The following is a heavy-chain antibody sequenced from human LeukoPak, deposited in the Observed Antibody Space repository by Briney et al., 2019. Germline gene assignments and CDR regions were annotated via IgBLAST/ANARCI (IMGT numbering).Heavy chain of an antibody. CDR2: ISGSGWST. Sequence: GGSLRLSCAASGFTYRDYYMRWIRQAPAKGLEWVSAISGSGWSTYYADSVKGRFTISRDNSKNTLYLQMNSLRAEDTAVYYCAKDQYCGGDCYSASYWYFDLWGRGTLVTVSS. CDR3: AKDQYCGGDCYSASYWYFDL. V-gene: IGHV3-23*01. J-gene: IGHJ2*01. CDR1: GFTYRDYY. D-gene: IGHD2-21*01.